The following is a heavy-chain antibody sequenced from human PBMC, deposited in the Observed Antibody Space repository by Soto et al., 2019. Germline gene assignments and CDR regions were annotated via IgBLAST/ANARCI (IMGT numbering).Heavy chain of an antibody. D-gene: IGHD3-3*01. CDR2: ISAYNGNT. Sequence: ASVKVSCKASGYTFTSYGISWVRQAPGQGLEWMGWISAYNGNTNYAQKLQGRVTMTTDTSTSTAYMELRSLRSDDTAVYYCARNGHLGFWSGKGADYMDVWGKGTTVTVSS. CDR3: ARNGHLGFWSGKGADYMDV. CDR1: GYTFTSYG. J-gene: IGHJ6*03. V-gene: IGHV1-18*01.